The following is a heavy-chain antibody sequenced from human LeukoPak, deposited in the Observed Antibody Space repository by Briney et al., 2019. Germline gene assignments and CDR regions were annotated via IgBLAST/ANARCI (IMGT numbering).Heavy chain of an antibody. V-gene: IGHV3-33*06. CDR1: GFTFSSYG. Sequence: GGSLRLSCAASGFTFSSYGMHWVRQAPGKGLEGVAVIWYDGSNKYYADSVKGRFNISRDNSKNTLYLQMNSLRAEDTAVYYCAKDPRRYCSSTSCYSTYFDYWGQGTLVTVSS. CDR3: AKDPRRYCSSTSCYSTYFDY. CDR2: IWYDGSNK. D-gene: IGHD2-2*01. J-gene: IGHJ4*02.